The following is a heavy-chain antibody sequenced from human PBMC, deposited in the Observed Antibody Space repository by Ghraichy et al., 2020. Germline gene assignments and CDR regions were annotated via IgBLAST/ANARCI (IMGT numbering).Heavy chain of an antibody. CDR3: ARASGLIRSLEWIRGSYWYFDL. CDR2: INPGSSST. J-gene: IGHJ2*01. Sequence: ASVKVSCKASGYTFTSYYMHWVRQAPGQGPEWMGIINPGSSSTSYAQKFQGRVTMTRDRSTSTVYMELSSLTSENTAVYYCARASGLIRSLEWIRGSYWYFDLWGRGTLVIVSS. D-gene: IGHD3-3*01. V-gene: IGHV1-46*01. CDR1: GYTFTSYY.